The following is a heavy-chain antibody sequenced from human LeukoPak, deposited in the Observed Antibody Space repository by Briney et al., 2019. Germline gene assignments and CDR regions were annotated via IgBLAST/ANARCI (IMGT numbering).Heavy chain of an antibody. Sequence: GGSLRLSCAASGFTFSSYAMHWVRQAPGKGLEWVSSISSSSSYIYYADSVKGRFTISRDNAKNSLYLQMNSLRAEDTAVYYCARQYSSPSPFDYWGQGTLVTVSS. D-gene: IGHD6-6*01. CDR1: GFTFSSYA. J-gene: IGHJ4*02. CDR2: ISSSSSYI. V-gene: IGHV3-21*01. CDR3: ARQYSSPSPFDY.